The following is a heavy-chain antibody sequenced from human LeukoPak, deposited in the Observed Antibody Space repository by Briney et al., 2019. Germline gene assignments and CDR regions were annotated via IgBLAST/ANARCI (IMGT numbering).Heavy chain of an antibody. CDR3: ARESGDGYNFNY. V-gene: IGHV3-30*04. J-gene: IGHJ4*02. Sequence: GGSLRLSCAASGFTFSSYAMHWVRQAPGKGLEWVAVISYDGGNKYYADSVKGRLTISRDNSKNTLYLQMNSLRAEDTAVYYCARESGDGYNFNYWGQGTLVTVSS. D-gene: IGHD5-24*01. CDR2: ISYDGGNK. CDR1: GFTFSSYA.